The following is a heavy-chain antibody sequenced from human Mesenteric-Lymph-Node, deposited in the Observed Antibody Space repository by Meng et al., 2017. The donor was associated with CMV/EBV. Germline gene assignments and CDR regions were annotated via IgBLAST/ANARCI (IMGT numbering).Heavy chain of an antibody. CDR2: IYYTGST. CDR3: ARVSSIAARPVRI. Sequence: SETLSLTCTVSGGPIINYYWSWIRQPPGKGLEWIGYIYYTGSTNYNPSLKSRVTISVDTSKNQFSLKLSSVTAADTAVYYCARVSSIAARPVRIWGQGTMVTVSS. CDR1: GGPIINYY. D-gene: IGHD6-6*01. J-gene: IGHJ3*02. V-gene: IGHV4-59*01.